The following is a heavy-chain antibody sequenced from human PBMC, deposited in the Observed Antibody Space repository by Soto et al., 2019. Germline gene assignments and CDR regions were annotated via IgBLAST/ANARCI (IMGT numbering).Heavy chain of an antibody. V-gene: IGHV3-21*04. CDR3: ARGQNCSGRSCYGGTGIPSYFDY. CDR2: ISSSSSYI. Sequence: LRLSGAASCFTFSSYSMSWVRQAPVQVLEWVSSISSSSSYIYYADSVKGRFTISRDNAKNSLYLQMNSLRAEDPAGYFCARGQNCSGRSCYGGTGIPSYFDYWGQGNLSTVSS. CDR1: CFTFSSYS. D-gene: IGHD2-15*01. J-gene: IGHJ4*02.